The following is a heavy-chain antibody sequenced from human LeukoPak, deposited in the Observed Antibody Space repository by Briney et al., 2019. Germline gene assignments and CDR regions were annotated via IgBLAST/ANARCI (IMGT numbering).Heavy chain of an antibody. CDR1: GYTFTSYD. D-gene: IGHD3-3*01. V-gene: IGHV1-8*01. CDR2: MNPNSGKT. Sequence: ASVKVSCKASGYTFTSYDIKWVRQATGQGLEWMGWMNPNSGKTGYAQKFQGRVTMTRNTSISTAYMELSSLRSEDTAVYYCARGRVFLNWFDPWGQGTLVTVSS. J-gene: IGHJ5*02. CDR3: ARGRVFLNWFDP.